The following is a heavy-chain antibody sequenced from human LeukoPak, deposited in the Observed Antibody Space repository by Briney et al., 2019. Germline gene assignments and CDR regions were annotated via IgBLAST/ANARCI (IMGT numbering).Heavy chain of an antibody. CDR2: IFSTGNT. CDR3: AKDLGRYRNNYFDY. D-gene: IGHD1-26*01. Sequence: GGSLRLSCAASGFTVSSNYLTWVRQAPGKGLEWVSVIFSTGNTDYADSVKGRFTISRDNSKNTLYLQMNSLRAEDTAVYYCAKDLGRYRNNYFDYWGQGTLVTVSS. V-gene: IGHV3-53*01. CDR1: GFTVSSNY. J-gene: IGHJ4*02.